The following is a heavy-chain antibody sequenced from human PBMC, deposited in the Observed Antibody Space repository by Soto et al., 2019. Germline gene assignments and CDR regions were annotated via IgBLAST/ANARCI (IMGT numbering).Heavy chain of an antibody. CDR1: GDSVSSNSAA. D-gene: IGHD3-16*01. J-gene: IGHJ6*03. CDR3: ARAPDWWGTYYYYYMDV. CDR2: TYYRSKWYN. Sequence: PSQTLSLTCAISGDSVSSNSAAWNWIRQSPSRGLEWLGRTYYRSKWYNDYAVSVKSRITINPDTSKNQFSLQLNSVTPEDTAVYYCARAPDWWGTYYYYYMDVWGKGTTVTVSS. V-gene: IGHV6-1*01.